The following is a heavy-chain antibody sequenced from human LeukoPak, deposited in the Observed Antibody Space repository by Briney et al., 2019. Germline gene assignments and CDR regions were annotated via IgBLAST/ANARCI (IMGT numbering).Heavy chain of an antibody. CDR1: GGSFSGYY. CDR2: ITHSGST. Sequence: PSETPSLTCAVYGGSFSGYYWSWIRQPPGKGLEWIGEITHSGSTNYNPSLKSRVTISVVTSKSQFSLRLSSVTAADTAVYYCARILLYDSSGDWFDPWGQGTLVTVSS. V-gene: IGHV4-34*01. CDR3: ARILLYDSSGDWFDP. J-gene: IGHJ5*02. D-gene: IGHD3-22*01.